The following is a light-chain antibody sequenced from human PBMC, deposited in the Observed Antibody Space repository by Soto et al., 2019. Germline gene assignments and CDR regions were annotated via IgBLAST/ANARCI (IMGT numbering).Light chain of an antibody. Sequence: QSALTQPPSASGSAGQSVTISCTGPTNGVGGFNYVSWYQQHPGRVPKLIIYEVDKRPSGVPDRFSGSKSGNTASLTVSGLQADDEADYYCTSYAGNINYVFGTGTKLTVL. CDR2: EVD. J-gene: IGLJ1*01. CDR1: TNGVGGFNY. CDR3: TSYAGNINYV. V-gene: IGLV2-8*01.